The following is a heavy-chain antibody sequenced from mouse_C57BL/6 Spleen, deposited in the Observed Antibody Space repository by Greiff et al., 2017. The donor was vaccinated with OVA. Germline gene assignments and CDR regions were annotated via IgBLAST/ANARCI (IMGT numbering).Heavy chain of an antibody. CDR3: ARSDGDDYDWFAY. CDR1: GYTFTSYW. D-gene: IGHD2-4*01. V-gene: IGHV1-52*01. J-gene: IGHJ3*01. Sequence: QVQLQQPGAELVRPGSSVKLSCKASGYTFTSYWMHWVKQRPIQGLEWIGNIDPSDSETHYNQKFKDKATLTVDKSSSTAYMQLSSLTSEDSAVXYCARSDGDDYDWFAYWGQGTLVTVSA. CDR2: IDPSDSET.